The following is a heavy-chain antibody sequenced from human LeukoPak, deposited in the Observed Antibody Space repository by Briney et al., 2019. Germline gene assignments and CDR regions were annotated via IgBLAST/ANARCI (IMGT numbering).Heavy chain of an antibody. D-gene: IGHD1-14*01. CDR2: IYTSGST. Sequence: PSETLSLTCTVSGGSISSYYWSWIRQPAGKGLEWIGRIYTSGSTNYNPSLKSRVTMSVDTSKNQFSLKLSSVTAADTAVYYCARHSSMNQAPDFDYWGQGTLVTVSS. CDR3: ARHSSMNQAPDFDY. J-gene: IGHJ4*02. V-gene: IGHV4-4*07. CDR1: GGSISSYY.